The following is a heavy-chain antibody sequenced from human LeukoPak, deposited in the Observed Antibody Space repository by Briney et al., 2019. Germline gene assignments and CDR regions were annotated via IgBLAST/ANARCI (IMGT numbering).Heavy chain of an antibody. CDR1: GFTFSSYW. V-gene: IGHV3-74*01. D-gene: IGHD3-10*01. CDR3: ARVGVGNAFDI. Sequence: PGGSLRLSCAASGFTFSSYWMYWVRQVPGKGLVWVSRINSDGSSTSDGSGTSYADSVKGRFTISRDNAKNTLYLQMNSLRAEDTAVYYCARVGVGNAFDIWGQGTMVTVSS. CDR2: INSDGSSTSDGSGT. J-gene: IGHJ3*02.